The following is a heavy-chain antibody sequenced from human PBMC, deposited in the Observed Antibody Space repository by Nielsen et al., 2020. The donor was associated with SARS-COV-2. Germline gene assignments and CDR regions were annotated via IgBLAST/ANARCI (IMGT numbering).Heavy chain of an antibody. CDR2: ISHDGRNK. CDR3: AKSIAARPIRYWSGGSCYSGFDYFDY. V-gene: IGHV3-30*07. J-gene: IGHJ4*02. CDR1: GFSLRSYA. D-gene: IGHD2-15*01. Sequence: GESLKISCAASGFSLRSYAMHWVRQAPVKGLEWVTFISHDGRNKHYADSVKGRLTISRDNSKNTLYLQMNSLRAEDTAVYYCAKSIAARPIRYWSGGSCYSGFDYFDYWGQGTLVTVSS.